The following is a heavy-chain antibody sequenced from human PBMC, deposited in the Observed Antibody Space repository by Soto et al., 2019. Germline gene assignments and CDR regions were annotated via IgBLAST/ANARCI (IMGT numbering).Heavy chain of an antibody. CDR1: GGSISSGGYS. J-gene: IGHJ5*02. D-gene: IGHD3-22*01. CDR3: ARANRPITTTYLNSFAL. CDR2: IYHSGST. Sequence: PSETLSLTCAVSGGSISSGGYSWSWIRQPPGKGLEWIGYIYHSGSTYYNPSLKSRVTISVDRSKNQFSLKLSSVTAADTAVYYCARANRPITTTYLNSFALWRHGTLVTVSS. V-gene: IGHV4-30-2*01.